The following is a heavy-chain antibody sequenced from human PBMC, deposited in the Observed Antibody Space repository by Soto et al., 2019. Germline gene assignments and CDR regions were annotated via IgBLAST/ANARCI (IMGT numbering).Heavy chain of an antibody. V-gene: IGHV1-46*01. CDR3: ARVRRDYDSSGYYYDY. Sequence: QVQLVQSGAEVKKPGASVKVSCKASGYTFTSYYMHWVRQAPGQGLEWMGIINPSGGSTSYAQKFQGRVTMTRDTSTSTVYMELSSLRSEDTAVYYCARVRRDYDSSGYYYDYWGQGTLVTVSS. CDR2: INPSGGST. J-gene: IGHJ4*02. D-gene: IGHD3-22*01. CDR1: GYTFTSYY.